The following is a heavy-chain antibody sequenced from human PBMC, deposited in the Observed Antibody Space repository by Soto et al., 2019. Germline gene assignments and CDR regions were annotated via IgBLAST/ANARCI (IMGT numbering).Heavy chain of an antibody. Sequence: SETLSLTCTVSGGSISSYYWSWIRQPPGKGLEWIGYIYYSGSTNYNPSLKSRVTISVDTSKNQFSLKLSSVTAADTAVYYCARHVPRVVPAAMQALGFLDYMDVWGKGTTVTVSS. CDR2: IYYSGST. CDR3: ARHVPRVVPAAMQALGFLDYMDV. CDR1: GGSISSYY. V-gene: IGHV4-59*08. D-gene: IGHD2-2*01. J-gene: IGHJ6*03.